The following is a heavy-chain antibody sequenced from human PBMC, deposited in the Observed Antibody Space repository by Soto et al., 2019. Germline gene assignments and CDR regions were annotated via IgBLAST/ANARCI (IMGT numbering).Heavy chain of an antibody. J-gene: IGHJ4*02. V-gene: IGHV4-4*02. CDR1: GGSINSNNW. CDR2: IYHGGST. Sequence: SETLSLTCVVSGGSINSNNWWSWVLQPPGTGLEWIGEIYHGGSTNYNPSLKSRAIISVDKSRNQFSLSLTSVTAADTAVYYCARDAYRWKGVDYWSQGTLVTVS. D-gene: IGHD1-1*01. CDR3: ARDAYRWKGVDY.